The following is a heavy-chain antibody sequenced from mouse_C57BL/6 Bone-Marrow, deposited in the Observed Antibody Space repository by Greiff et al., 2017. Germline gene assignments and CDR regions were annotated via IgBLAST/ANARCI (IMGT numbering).Heavy chain of an antibody. CDR2: ISSGGSYT. Sequence: DVKLVESGGDLVKPGGSLKLSCAASGFTFSSYGMSWVRQTPDKRLEWVATISSGGSYTYYPASVQGRFTISRDNAKNTLYLQMSSLKSEDTAMYYCARLGGYFDYWGQGTTLTVSS. CDR1: GFTFSSYG. V-gene: IGHV5-6*02. D-gene: IGHD3-1*01. CDR3: ARLGGYFDY. J-gene: IGHJ2*01.